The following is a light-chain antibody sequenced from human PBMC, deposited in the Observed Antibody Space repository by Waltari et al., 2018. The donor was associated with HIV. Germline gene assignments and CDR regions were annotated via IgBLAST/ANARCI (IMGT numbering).Light chain of an antibody. CDR3: GTWDSSLSAGL. CDR1: SSNIGEKY. J-gene: IGLJ2*01. Sequence: QSVLTQPPSVSAAPGPNVTISCSGSSSNIGEKYVSWYQQLPGTAPKLLIYDNNRRPSGIPDRFSASKSGTSATLGITGLQTGDEADYYCGTWDSSLSAGLFGGGTKLTVL. V-gene: IGLV1-51*01. CDR2: DNN.